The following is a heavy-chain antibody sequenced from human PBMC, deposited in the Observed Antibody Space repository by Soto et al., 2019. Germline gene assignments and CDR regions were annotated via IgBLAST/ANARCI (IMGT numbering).Heavy chain of an antibody. D-gene: IGHD3-10*01. CDR2: INHRGST. CDR3: ARTMVRGVIRHYYNYGIDV. Sequence: VQLQQWGAGLLKPSETLSLTCAVYGGSFSGYYCSWIRQPPGKGLEWIGEINHRGSTNYNPSLKSRVTIAGDTHKNKFSLKLSSVTAEDTAVYYCARTMVRGVIRHYYNYGIDVWGQGTTVTVSS. CDR1: GGSFSGYY. V-gene: IGHV4-34*01. J-gene: IGHJ6*02.